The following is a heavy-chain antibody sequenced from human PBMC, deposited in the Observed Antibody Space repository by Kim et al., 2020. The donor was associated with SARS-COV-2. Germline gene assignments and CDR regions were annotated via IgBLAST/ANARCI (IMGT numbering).Heavy chain of an antibody. CDR1: GFTFNTYW. V-gene: IGHV3-7*01. CDR2: IKHDGSER. J-gene: IGHJ2*01. Sequence: GGSLRLSCAVSGFTFNTYWMIWVRQAPGKGPEWVANIKHDGSERYYVDSVEGRFTISRDNAKNSLYLQMNNLRGEDTAVYYCARDRRYFDHWGRGTRVTV. CDR3: ARDRRYFDH.